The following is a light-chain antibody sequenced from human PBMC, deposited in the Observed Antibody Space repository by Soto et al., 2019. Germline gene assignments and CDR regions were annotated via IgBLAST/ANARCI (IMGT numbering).Light chain of an antibody. CDR3: SSYAGSNNYV. Sequence: QSALTQPPSASGSPGQSVAISCTGTSSDVGGYNYVSWYQLHPGKAPKLMIYEVNLRPSGVPDRFSGSKSGNTASLTVSGLQAEDEADYYCSSYAGSNNYVFGTGTKVTV. V-gene: IGLV2-8*01. CDR1: SSDVGGYNY. J-gene: IGLJ1*01. CDR2: EVN.